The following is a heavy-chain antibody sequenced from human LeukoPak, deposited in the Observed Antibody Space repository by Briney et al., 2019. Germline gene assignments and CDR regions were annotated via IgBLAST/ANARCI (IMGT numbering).Heavy chain of an antibody. CDR3: ARAELGMVRGVPSWFDP. J-gene: IGHJ5*02. Sequence: SESLSLTCAVYGGSFSGYYWSWIRQPPGKGLEWIGEINHSGRTNYNPSLKSRVTMSVDTSKNQFSLKLSSVTAADTAVYYCARAELGMVRGVPSWFDPWGQGTLVTVSS. D-gene: IGHD3-10*01. CDR1: GGSFSGYY. CDR2: INHSGRT. V-gene: IGHV4-34*01.